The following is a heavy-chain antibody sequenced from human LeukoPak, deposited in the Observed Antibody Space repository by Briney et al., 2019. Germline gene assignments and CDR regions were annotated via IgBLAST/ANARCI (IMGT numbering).Heavy chain of an antibody. CDR2: VHYSGTP. D-gene: IGHD1-14*01. J-gene: IGHJ4*02. CDR1: GGSISDYY. V-gene: IGHV4-59*08. Sequence: PSETLSLTCTVSGGSISDYYWTWIRQPPDKGLEWIGYVHYSGTPNSNPSLKSRVTGFVDTSKNQVSLRLSSVTAADTAVYYCARHGTISSESYFDYWGQGALVTVSS. CDR3: ARHGTISSESYFDY.